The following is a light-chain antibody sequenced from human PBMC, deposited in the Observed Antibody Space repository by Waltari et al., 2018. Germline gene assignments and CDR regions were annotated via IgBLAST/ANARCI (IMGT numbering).Light chain of an antibody. CDR2: AAS. CDR3: QQSYSAPRIT. CDR1: QNIDNY. Sequence: DIQMTQSPSSLSASAGDTITITCRASQNIDNYVNWFQQKPGEAPRLLIYAASKIQNGVPSRFGGSGSGTVFTLTISSLQPEDLATYYCQQSYSAPRITFGPGTKL. V-gene: IGKV1-39*01. J-gene: IGKJ3*01.